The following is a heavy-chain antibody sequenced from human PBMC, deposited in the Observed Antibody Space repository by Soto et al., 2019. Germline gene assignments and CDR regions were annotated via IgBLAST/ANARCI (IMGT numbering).Heavy chain of an antibody. D-gene: IGHD3-10*02. CDR1: GYSLTGYY. CDR3: ARSYVTSRPIDF. CDR2: TNPRDGGT. Sequence: QVQLVQSGAEVKKPGASVKVSCKASGYSLTGYYMHWVRRAPGQGLEWMGITNPRDGGTNYAQKFQGRVTMTSDTSTSTVYMEMSSLRSDDTAMYYCARSYVTSRPIDFWGQGTLVTVSS. V-gene: IGHV1-46*01. J-gene: IGHJ4*02.